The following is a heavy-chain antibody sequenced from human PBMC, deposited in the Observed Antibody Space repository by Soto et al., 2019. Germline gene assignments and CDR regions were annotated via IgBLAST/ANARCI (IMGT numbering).Heavy chain of an antibody. D-gene: IGHD6-19*01. J-gene: IGHJ4*02. CDR2: IYHSGST. Sequence: KASVTMSLTCDVCAGCISSSNWWSWVRQPPGKGLEWIGKIYHSGSTNFNPSLKSRVTRSVDKSKNQISLKVSSVTAADTAVYYGAGDRDTSGWPEYWGQGVLGTVSS. CDR1: AGCISSSNW. CDR3: AGDRDTSGWPEY. V-gene: IGHV4-4*02.